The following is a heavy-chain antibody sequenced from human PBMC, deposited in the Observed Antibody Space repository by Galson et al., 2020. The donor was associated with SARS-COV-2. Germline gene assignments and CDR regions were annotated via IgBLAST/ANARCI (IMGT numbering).Heavy chain of an antibody. V-gene: IGHV4-59*13. CDR3: ARVVGRYIDY. CDR2: IFSSGTT. Sequence: SETLSLTCTVSGDSLDNYYWTWIRQPPGKGLEWIGNIFSSGTTNYNPSLKSRVTISVDTSKNQFSLKMISMTAADTSVYFCARVVGRYIDYWGQGTLVTVSS. CDR1: GDSLDNYY. J-gene: IGHJ4*02.